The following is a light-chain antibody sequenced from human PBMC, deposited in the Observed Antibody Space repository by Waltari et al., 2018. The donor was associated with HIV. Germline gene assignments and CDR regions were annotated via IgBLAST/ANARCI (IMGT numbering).Light chain of an antibody. Sequence: EAVLTQSTLSLSVALGRPASIPCRPSQILIYTDGNTYLNWCHQRPGQSPRRLIYKVSNRDSWVPDRFSCSGSVTEFTLHISRVEAEDVGIFYCMQSTHWPGTFGQGTKVEIQ. CDR1: QILIYTDGNTY. CDR2: KVS. V-gene: IGKV2-30*01. J-gene: IGKJ1*01. CDR3: MQSTHWPGT.